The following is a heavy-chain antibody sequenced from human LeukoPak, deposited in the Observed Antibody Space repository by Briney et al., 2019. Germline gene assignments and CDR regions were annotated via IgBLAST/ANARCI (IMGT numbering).Heavy chain of an antibody. J-gene: IGHJ6*03. Sequence: GGSLRLSCAASGFTVSSNYMSWVRQAPGKGLEWVSVIYSGGSTYYADSVKGRFTISRDNSKNTLYLQMNSLRAEDTAVYYCARAPRDSYGDGDHYYYYYYMDVWGKGTTVTVSS. CDR1: GFTVSSNY. CDR3: ARAPRDSYGDGDHYYYYYYMDV. CDR2: IYSGGST. V-gene: IGHV3-53*01. D-gene: IGHD5-18*01.